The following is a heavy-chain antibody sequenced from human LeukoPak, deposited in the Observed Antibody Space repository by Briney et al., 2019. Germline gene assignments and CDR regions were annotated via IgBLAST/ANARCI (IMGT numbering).Heavy chain of an antibody. V-gene: IGHV3-7*01. Sequence: PGGSLRLSCAASGFSFSNYWMSWVRQAPGKGLEWVASISENGRAKPYVASVRGRFTISRDNTRNSLYLQMNSLRAEDTAVYYCARIFALYGSGVMDVWGQGTTVTVSS. CDR1: GFSFSNYW. J-gene: IGHJ6*02. D-gene: IGHD3-10*01. CDR2: ISENGRAK. CDR3: ARIFALYGSGVMDV.